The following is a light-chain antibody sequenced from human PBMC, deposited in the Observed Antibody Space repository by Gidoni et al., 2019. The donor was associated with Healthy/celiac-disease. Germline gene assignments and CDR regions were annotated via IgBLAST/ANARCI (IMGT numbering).Light chain of an antibody. CDR1: SSNIGAGYD. V-gene: IGLV1-40*01. CDR3: QSYDSSLSGSRV. CDR2: GNS. Sequence: QSVLTQPPSVSGAPGQRGTIPCTGSSSNIGAGYDVNWYQQLPGTAPKLPIYGNSNRPSGVPDRFSGSKSGTSASLAITGLQAEDEADYYCQSYDSSLSGSRVFGGGTKLTVL. J-gene: IGLJ3*02.